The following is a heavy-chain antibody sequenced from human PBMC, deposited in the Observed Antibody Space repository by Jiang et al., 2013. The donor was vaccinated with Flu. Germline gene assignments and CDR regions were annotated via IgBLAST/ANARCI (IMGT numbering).Heavy chain of an antibody. CDR1: GGSISSYY. D-gene: IGHD3-3*01. Sequence: LLKPSETLSLTCTVSGGSISSYYWSWIRQPPGKGLEWIGYIYTSGSTNYNPSLKSRVTISVDTSKNQFSLKLSSVTAADTAVYYCARADFWSGYYTFGGYYYYMDVWGKGTTVTVSS. CDR2: IYTSGST. CDR3: ARADFWSGYYTFGGYYYYMDV. J-gene: IGHJ6*03. V-gene: IGHV4-4*09.